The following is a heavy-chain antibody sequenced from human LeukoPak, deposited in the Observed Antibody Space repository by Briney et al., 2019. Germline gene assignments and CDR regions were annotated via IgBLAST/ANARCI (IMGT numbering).Heavy chain of an antibody. Sequence: PGRSLRPSCSASGFTFADDAVSGVRQAPGKGRGGVGRIRRAIYGGTAEYGASVRGRFTVSSDDSQRIAYVQMDSLTTDDTAAYYCCRRFTEYDAKYYCGHRGQGALVTVSS. J-gene: IGHJ4*02. D-gene: IGHD4/OR15-4a*01. CDR2: IRRAIYGGTA. V-gene: IGHV3-49*04. CDR1: GFTFADDA. CDR3: CRRFTEYDAKYYCGH.